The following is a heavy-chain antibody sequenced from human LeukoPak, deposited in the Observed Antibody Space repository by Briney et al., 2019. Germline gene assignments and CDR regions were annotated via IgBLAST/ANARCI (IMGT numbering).Heavy chain of an antibody. D-gene: IGHD1-26*01. CDR2: ISSSSSYI. CDR3: ARDRRWELLSGLDDY. CDR1: GFTFSSYS. J-gene: IGHJ4*02. Sequence: GGSLRLSCAASGFTFSSYSMNWVRQAPGKGLEWVSSISSSSSYIYYADSVKGRFTISRDNAKNSLYLQMNSLRAEDTAVYYCARDRRWELLSGLDDYWGQGTLVTVSS. V-gene: IGHV3-21*01.